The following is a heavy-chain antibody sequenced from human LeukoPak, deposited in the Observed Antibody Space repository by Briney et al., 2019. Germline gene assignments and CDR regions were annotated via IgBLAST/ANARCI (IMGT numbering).Heavy chain of an antibody. J-gene: IGHJ4*02. Sequence: SETLSLTCSVSGGSISSDYWSWIRQPPGKGLEWIGYIYYSGSTNYNPSLKSRVTISVDMSKNQFSLKLSSVTAADTAVYYCARAPLSYYYGSGSYVGAYDYWGQGTLVTVSS. CDR2: IYYSGST. D-gene: IGHD3-10*01. CDR3: ARAPLSYYYGSGSYVGAYDY. V-gene: IGHV4-59*01. CDR1: GGSISSDY.